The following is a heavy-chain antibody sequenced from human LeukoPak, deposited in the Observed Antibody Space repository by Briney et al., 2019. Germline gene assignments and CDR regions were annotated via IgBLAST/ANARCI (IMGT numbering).Heavy chain of an antibody. V-gene: IGHV3-48*04. Sequence: SGGSLRLSCAASGFTFSSYSMNWVRQAPGKGLEWVSYISSSSSTIYYADSVKGRFTISRDNAKNSLYLQMNSLRAEDTAVYYCAAFTPPPTDYWGQGTLVTVSS. CDR1: GFTFSSYS. CDR3: AAFTPPPTDY. J-gene: IGHJ4*02. CDR2: ISSSSSTI.